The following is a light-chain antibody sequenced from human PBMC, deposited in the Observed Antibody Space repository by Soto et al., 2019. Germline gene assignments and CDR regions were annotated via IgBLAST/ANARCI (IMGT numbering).Light chain of an antibody. CDR3: SSCTTSNTLV. J-gene: IGLJ1*01. V-gene: IGLV2-14*01. Sequence: ALTQPASVSGSPGQSITISCTGTSSDVGAYNYVSWYQQHPGKAPKLMIYEVSYRPSGVSNRFSGSKSGNTASLTISGLQAEDEADYYCSSCTTSNTLVFGTGTKVTVL. CDR1: SSDVGAYNY. CDR2: EVS.